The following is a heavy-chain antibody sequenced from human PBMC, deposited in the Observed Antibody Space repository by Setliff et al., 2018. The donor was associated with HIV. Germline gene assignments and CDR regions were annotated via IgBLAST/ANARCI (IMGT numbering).Heavy chain of an antibody. CDR1: GGSIRTYY. V-gene: IGHV4-59*12. CDR3: ARDPSGSDAFDI. Sequence: PSETLSLTCTVSGGSIRTYYWSWIRQPPGKGLEWIGYIFYSVNTNYNPSLKGRVTISVDTSKNQFSLKLSSVTAADTAVYFCARDPSGSDAFDIWGQGTMVTVSS. J-gene: IGHJ3*02. CDR2: IFYSVNT. D-gene: IGHD6-6*01.